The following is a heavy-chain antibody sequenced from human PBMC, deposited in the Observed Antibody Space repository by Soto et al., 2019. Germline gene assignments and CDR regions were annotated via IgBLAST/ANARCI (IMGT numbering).Heavy chain of an antibody. CDR1: GGSISSGDHY. V-gene: IGHV4-30-4*01. D-gene: IGHD4-17*01. J-gene: IGHJ4*02. CDR3: ATGLPYGNYPFDY. Sequence: SETLSLTCTVSGGSISSGDHYWSWLRQPPGKGLEWIGYIYYSGSTYYNPSLKSRVSISIDTSKKQFSLNLSSVTAADTAVYYCATGLPYGNYPFDYWGQGALVTVSS. CDR2: IYYSGST.